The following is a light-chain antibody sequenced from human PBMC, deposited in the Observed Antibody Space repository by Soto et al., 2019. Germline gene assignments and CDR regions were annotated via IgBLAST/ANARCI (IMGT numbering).Light chain of an antibody. J-gene: IGKJ2*01. CDR3: QQTYRPSYT. CDR1: QSVNRY. V-gene: IGKV1-39*01. Sequence: DIQMTQSPSSLSASLGDRVTITCRASQSVNRYLNWYQQQPGRAPKVLIYAAPSLQSGVPSRFSGNGSGTDFTLTITCLQPEDFATYFCQQTYRPSYTFAQGTRLEIK. CDR2: AAP.